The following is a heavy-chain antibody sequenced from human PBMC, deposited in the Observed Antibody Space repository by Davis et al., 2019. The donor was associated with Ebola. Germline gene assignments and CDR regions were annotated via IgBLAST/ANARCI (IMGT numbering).Heavy chain of an antibody. CDR3: ARENDFWSGDYFDY. J-gene: IGHJ4*02. CDR1: GYTFTGYY. CDR2: INPNSGGT. D-gene: IGHD3-3*01. V-gene: IGHV1-2*04. Sequence: ASVKVSCKASGYTFTGYYMHWVRQAPGQGLEWMGWINPNSGGTNYAQKFQGWVTMTRDTSIGTAYMELSRLRSDDTAVYYCARENDFWSGDYFDYWGQGTLVTVSS.